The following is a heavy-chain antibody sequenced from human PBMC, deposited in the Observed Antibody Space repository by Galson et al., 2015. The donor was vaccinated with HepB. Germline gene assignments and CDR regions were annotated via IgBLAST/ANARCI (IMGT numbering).Heavy chain of an antibody. J-gene: IGHJ3*02. CDR3: ARHLGDYYDSSGYLGAFDI. Sequence: QSGAEVKKPGESLKISYKGSGYSFTSYWIGWVRQMPGKGLEWMGIIYPGDSDTRYSPSFQGQVTISADKSISTAYLQWSSLKASDTAMYYCARHLGDYYDSSGYLGAFDIWGQGTMVTVSS. CDR2: IYPGDSDT. V-gene: IGHV5-51*01. CDR1: GYSFTSYW. D-gene: IGHD3-22*01.